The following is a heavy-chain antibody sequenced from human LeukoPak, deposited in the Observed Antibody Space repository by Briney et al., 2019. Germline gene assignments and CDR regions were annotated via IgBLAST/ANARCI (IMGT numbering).Heavy chain of an antibody. J-gene: IGHJ4*02. CDR3: AREEGGYCSGGSCYHDY. V-gene: IGHV3-7*03. D-gene: IGHD2-15*01. Sequence: GGSLRLSCAASGSTFSSYWMSWVRQAPGKGLEWVANIKQDGSEKYYVDSVKGRFTISRDNAKNSLYLQMNSLRAEDTAVYYCAREEGGYCSGGSCYHDYWGQGTLVTVSS. CDR1: GSTFSSYW. CDR2: IKQDGSEK.